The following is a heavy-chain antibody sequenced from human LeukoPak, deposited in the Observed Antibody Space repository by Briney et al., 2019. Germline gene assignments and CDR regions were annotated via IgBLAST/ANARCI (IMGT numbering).Heavy chain of an antibody. CDR2: INPSGGST. D-gene: IGHD6-13*01. CDR1: GYTFTGYY. CDR3: ARDTSSSWSYNWFDP. V-gene: IGHV1-46*01. Sequence: ASVKVSCKASGYTFTGYYMHWVRQAPGQGLEWMGIINPSGGSTSYAQKFQGRVTMTRDTSTSTVYMELSSLRSEDTAVYYCARDTSSSWSYNWFDPWGQGTLVTVSS. J-gene: IGHJ5*02.